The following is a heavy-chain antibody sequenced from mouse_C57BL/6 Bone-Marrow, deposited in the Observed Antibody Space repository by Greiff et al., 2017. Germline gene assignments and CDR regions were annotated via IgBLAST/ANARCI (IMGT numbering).Heavy chain of an antibody. CDR3: ARHVSITPYAMDY. V-gene: IGHV5-12*01. J-gene: IGHJ4*01. CDR2: ISNGVGST. Sequence: EVKLMESGGGLVQPGGSLKLSCAASGFTFSDYYMYWVRQTPEKRLEWVAYISNGVGSTYYPDTVKGRFTISRDNAKNTLYLQMSRLKSEDTAMYYCARHVSITPYAMDYWGQGTSVTVSS. CDR1: GFTFSDYY. D-gene: IGHD1-1*01.